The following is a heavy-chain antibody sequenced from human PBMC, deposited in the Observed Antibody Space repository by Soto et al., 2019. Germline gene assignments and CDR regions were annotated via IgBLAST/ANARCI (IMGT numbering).Heavy chain of an antibody. V-gene: IGHV3-23*01. CDR3: AKDVDRYYYDSSGYSNGFDP. Sequence: WGSLRLSCAASGFTFSSYAMSWVRQAPGKGLEWVSAISGSGGSTYYADSVKGRFTISRDNSKNTLYLQMNSLRAEDTAVYYCAKDVDRYYYDSSGYSNGFDPWGQGTLVTVS. CDR2: ISGSGGST. J-gene: IGHJ5*02. D-gene: IGHD3-22*01. CDR1: GFTFSSYA.